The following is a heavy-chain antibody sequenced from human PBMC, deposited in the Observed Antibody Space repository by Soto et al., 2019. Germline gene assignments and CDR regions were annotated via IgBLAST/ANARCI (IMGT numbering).Heavy chain of an antibody. J-gene: IGHJ5*02. V-gene: IGHV3-30-3*01. CDR1: GFTFSSYA. CDR2: ISYDGSNK. Sequence: GGSLRLSCAASGFTFSSYAMHWVRQAPGKGLEWVAVISYDGSNKYYADSVKGRFTISRDNSKNTLYLQMNSLRAEDTAVYYCARSPFVTGTTPWFDPWGQGTLVTVSS. CDR3: ARSPFVTGTTPWFDP. D-gene: IGHD1-7*01.